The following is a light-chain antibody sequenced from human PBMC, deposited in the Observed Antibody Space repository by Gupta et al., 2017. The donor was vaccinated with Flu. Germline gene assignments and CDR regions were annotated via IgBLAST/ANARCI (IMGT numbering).Light chain of an antibody. CDR1: QSLVYSDGHTY. Sequence: VTTVRPASIACSSIQSLVYSDGHTYLHWFQQIPGHAPRRLIYKVSHRESGFPDRFSGSGSGTDFTLKISRVEAEDVGVYYCKQGSRWPWAFGQGTKVEIK. J-gene: IGKJ1*01. CDR2: KVS. V-gene: IGKV2-30*01. CDR3: KQGSRWPWA.